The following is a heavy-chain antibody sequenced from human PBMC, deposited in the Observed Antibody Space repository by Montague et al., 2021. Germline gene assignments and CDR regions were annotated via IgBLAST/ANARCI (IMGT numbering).Heavy chain of an antibody. D-gene: IGHD2-2*01. CDR1: GASINSGGCY. J-gene: IGHJ4*02. CDR2: IYYTGST. Sequence: TLSLTCTVSGASINSGGCYWSWIRQLPGEGLEEIGSIYYTGSTYSNPSLKSRVTISVDTSKSQFSLNLTSVTAADTAVYYCARQRVIVVTPAAFFDYWGQGTLVTVSS. CDR3: ARQRVIVVTPAAFFDY. V-gene: IGHV4-31*03.